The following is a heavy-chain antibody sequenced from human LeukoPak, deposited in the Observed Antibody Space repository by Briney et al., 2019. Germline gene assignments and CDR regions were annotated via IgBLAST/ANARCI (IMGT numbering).Heavy chain of an antibody. CDR2: IYYDGRT. V-gene: IGHV4-38-2*01. Sequence: SETLSLTCAVSGYSISSGYYWGWIRQPPGKGLEWIANIYYDGRTYFNPSLRSRVTISVDTSKNQFSLKLSSVTAADTAVYYCARVLHALDAFDIWGQGTMVTVSS. CDR1: GYSISSGYY. D-gene: IGHD2-2*01. CDR3: ARVLHALDAFDI. J-gene: IGHJ3*02.